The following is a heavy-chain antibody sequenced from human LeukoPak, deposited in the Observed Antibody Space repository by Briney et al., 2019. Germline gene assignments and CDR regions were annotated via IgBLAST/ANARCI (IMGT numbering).Heavy chain of an antibody. CDR3: AKDPRIAVAGYFDY. CDR1: GFTFSSYA. CDR2: ISGSGGST. J-gene: IGHJ4*02. D-gene: IGHD6-19*01. Sequence: TGGSLRLSCAASGFTFSSYAMSWVRQAPGKGLEWVSAISGSGGSTYYADSVKGRFTISRDNSKNTLYLQMNSLRAEDTAVYYCAKDPRIAVAGYFDYWGQGTLVTVSS. V-gene: IGHV3-23*01.